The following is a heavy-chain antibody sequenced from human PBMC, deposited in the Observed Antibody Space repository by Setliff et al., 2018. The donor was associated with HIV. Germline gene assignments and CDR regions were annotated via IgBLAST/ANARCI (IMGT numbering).Heavy chain of an antibody. V-gene: IGHV1-18*01. CDR2: ISAYNGNT. CDR3: TVDHPDDVQVI. D-gene: IGHD1-1*01. J-gene: IGHJ4*02. Sequence: ASVKVSCKASGYTFTSYGISWVRQAPGQGLEWMGWISAYNGNTNYAQKLQGRVTMTEDTLTDTAYMELSSLRSDDTAMYYCTVDHPDDVQVIWGQGTLVTVSS. CDR1: GYTFTSYG.